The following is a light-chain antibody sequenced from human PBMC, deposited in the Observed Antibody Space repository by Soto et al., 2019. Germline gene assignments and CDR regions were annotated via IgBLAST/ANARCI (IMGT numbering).Light chain of an antibody. CDR3: SSYTSTSTYG. V-gene: IGLV2-14*01. J-gene: IGLJ1*01. Sequence: GVSNRFSGSKSGNAASLTISGLQAEDEADYYCSSYTSTSTYGFGTGTKVTVL.